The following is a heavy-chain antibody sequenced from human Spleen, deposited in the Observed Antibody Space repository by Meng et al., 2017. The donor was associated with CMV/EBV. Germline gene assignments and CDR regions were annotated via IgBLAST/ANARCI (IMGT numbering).Heavy chain of an antibody. CDR2: IDWDDDE. J-gene: IGHJ4*02. Sequence: SGPTLVKPTPTLTLTCTFSGFSLITSGMRVSWIRQPPGKALEWLARIDWDDDEFYSTSLKTRLTISKDTSKNQVVLTMTNMDPVDTATYYCARGTEREYFDYWGQGTLVTVSS. V-gene: IGHV2-70D*14. CDR3: ARGTEREYFDY. D-gene: IGHD2-8*02. CDR1: GFSLITSGMR.